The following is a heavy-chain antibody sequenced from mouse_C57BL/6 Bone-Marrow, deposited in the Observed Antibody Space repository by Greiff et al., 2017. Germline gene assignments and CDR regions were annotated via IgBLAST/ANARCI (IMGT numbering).Heavy chain of an antibody. CDR1: GYAFSSYW. CDR3: ARELLPYYFDY. D-gene: IGHD2-12*01. Sequence: QVQLQQSGAELVKPGASVQISCKASGYAFSSYWLNWVKQRPGQGLEWIGQIYPGDGDTNYNGKFKGKATLTADKSSSTAYMQLSSLTSEDSAVYVCARELLPYYFDYWGQGTTLTVSS. V-gene: IGHV1-80*01. J-gene: IGHJ2*01. CDR2: IYPGDGDT.